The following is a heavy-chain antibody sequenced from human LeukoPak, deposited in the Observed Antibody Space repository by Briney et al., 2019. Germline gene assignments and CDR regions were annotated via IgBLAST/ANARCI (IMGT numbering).Heavy chain of an antibody. V-gene: IGHV1-8*01. CDR3: ARAVAGIDY. CDR2: MNPNSGNT. D-gene: IGHD2-15*01. CDR1: GYTFTSYD. Sequence: WASVTVSCTASGYTFTSYDINWVRQATGQGLEWMGWMNPNSGNTGYAQKFQGSVTMTRNTSISTAYMELSSLRSEDTAVYYCARAVAGIDYWGQGTLVTVSS. J-gene: IGHJ4*02.